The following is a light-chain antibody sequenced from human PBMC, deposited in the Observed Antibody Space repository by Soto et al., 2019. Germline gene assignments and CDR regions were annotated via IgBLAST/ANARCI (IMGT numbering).Light chain of an antibody. J-gene: IGKJ4*01. CDR1: HDVSRS. CDR2: AAS. CDR3: QQLWTYPLT. Sequence: DTHFTQSPSFLSASVGDRVTITCRASHDVSRSLGWYQQKPGKAPSLLISAASTLHSGVPSRFSGSGSGTDFTLTISSLQPEDFATYYCQQLWTYPLTFGGGTKVDIK. V-gene: IGKV1-9*01.